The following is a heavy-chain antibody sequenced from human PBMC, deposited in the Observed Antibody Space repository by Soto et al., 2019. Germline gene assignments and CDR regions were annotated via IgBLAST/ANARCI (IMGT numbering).Heavy chain of an antibody. J-gene: IGHJ4*02. CDR1: GFTFSSFG. V-gene: IGHV3-30*03. D-gene: IGHD1-26*01. Sequence: VQVLESGGGLVQPGKSLRLSWAASGFTFSSFGMHWVRQAPGKGLEWVAGISYDGSNQYYGESLKGRITISRDDTKKVLNLVMDSLRPEDTAVYYCARERRQWAVPTDYWGQGTLVTVSS. CDR3: ARERRQWAVPTDY. CDR2: ISYDGSNQ.